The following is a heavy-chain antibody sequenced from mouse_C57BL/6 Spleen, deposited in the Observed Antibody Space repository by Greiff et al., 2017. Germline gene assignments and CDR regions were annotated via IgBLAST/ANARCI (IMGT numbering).Heavy chain of an antibody. Sequence: VMLVESGPELVKPGASVKLSCKASGYTFTSYDINWVKQRPGQGLEWIGWIYPRDGSTKYNEKFKGKATLTVDTSSSTAYMELHSLTSEDSAVYFCARRWDVDYWGQGTTLTVSS. CDR3: ARRWDVDY. J-gene: IGHJ2*01. CDR1: GYTFTSYD. V-gene: IGHV1-85*01. CDR2: IYPRDGST. D-gene: IGHD4-1*01.